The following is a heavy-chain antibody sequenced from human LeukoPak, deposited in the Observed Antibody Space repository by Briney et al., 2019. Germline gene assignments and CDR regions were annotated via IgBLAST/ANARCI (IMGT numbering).Heavy chain of an antibody. CDR3: ARPQTFYYDSSGSIGMYFDY. Sequence: GESLKISCKSSGYRFTTYWIGWVRQMPGKGLEWMGIIYPGDPDTRYSPSFQGQVTISADKSISTAYLQWSSLKASDTAMYYCARPQTFYYDSSGSIGMYFDYWGQGTLVTVSS. CDR2: IYPGDPDT. V-gene: IGHV5-51*01. D-gene: IGHD3-22*01. CDR1: GYRFTTYW. J-gene: IGHJ4*02.